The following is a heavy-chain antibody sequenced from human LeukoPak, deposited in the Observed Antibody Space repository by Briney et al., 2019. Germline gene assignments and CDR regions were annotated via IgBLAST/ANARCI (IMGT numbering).Heavy chain of an antibody. CDR1: GGSFSGYY. CDR3: ARGTLGYCRSTSCPQVRGTIVAHPYYYSYGMDV. CDR2: INHSGST. J-gene: IGHJ6*02. D-gene: IGHD2-2*01. Sequence: SETLSLTCAVYGGSFSGYYWSWIRQPPGKGLEWIGEINHSGSTNYNPSLKSRVTISVDTSKNQFSLKLSSVTAADTAVYYCARGTLGYCRSTSCPQVRGTIVAHPYYYSYGMDVWGQGTTVTVSS. V-gene: IGHV4-34*01.